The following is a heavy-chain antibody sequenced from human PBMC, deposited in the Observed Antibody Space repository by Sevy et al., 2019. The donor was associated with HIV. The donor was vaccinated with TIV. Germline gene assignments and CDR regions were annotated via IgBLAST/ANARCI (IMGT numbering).Heavy chain of an antibody. V-gene: IGHV3-7*01. Sequence: GGSLRLSCAASGFTFSSYWMSWVRQAPGKGLEWVANIKQDGSEKYYVDSVKGRFTISRDNAKNSRYLQMNSLRAEGTAVYYCARDRRPYSSSLDYWGQGTLVTVSS. CDR2: IKQDGSEK. D-gene: IGHD6-13*01. CDR1: GFTFSSYW. J-gene: IGHJ4*02. CDR3: ARDRRPYSSSLDY.